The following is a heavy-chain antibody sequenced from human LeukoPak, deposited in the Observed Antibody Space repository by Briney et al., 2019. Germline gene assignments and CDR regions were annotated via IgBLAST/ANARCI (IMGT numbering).Heavy chain of an antibody. CDR3: ARGSPRRITFGGVIPNFDY. Sequence: SETLSLTCTVSGGSISSYYWSWIRQPPGKGLEWIGYIYYSGSTNYNPSLKSRVTISVDTSKNQFSLKLSSVTAADTAVYYCARGSPRRITFGGVIPNFDYWGQGTLVTVSS. J-gene: IGHJ4*02. V-gene: IGHV4-59*01. D-gene: IGHD3-16*02. CDR2: IYYSGST. CDR1: GGSISSYY.